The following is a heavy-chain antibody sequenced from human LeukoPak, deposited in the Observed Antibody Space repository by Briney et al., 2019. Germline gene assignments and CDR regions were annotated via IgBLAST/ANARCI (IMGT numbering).Heavy chain of an antibody. CDR1: GFTFSSYA. Sequence: GGSLRLSCAASGFTFSSYAMNWVRQAPGKGLEWVADIKQDGSEKYYVDSVKGRFTISRQNAKNSLFLQMNSLRAEDTAVYYCARHRSGGSQDDAFDIWGQGTMVTVSS. D-gene: IGHD2-15*01. CDR3: ARHRSGGSQDDAFDI. J-gene: IGHJ3*02. CDR2: IKQDGSEK. V-gene: IGHV3-7*01.